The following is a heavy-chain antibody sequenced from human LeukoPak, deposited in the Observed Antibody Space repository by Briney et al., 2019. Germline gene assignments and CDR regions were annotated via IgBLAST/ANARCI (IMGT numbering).Heavy chain of an antibody. V-gene: IGHV3-21*04. CDR1: GFTFSNFG. D-gene: IGHD2-15*01. CDR3: VEDVVVVVAAKPGI. Sequence: PGGSLRLSCTASGFTFSNFGINWVRQAPGKGLEWVSCMDRHTDIYYADALKGRFTISRDNSENTLYLQMNSLRVDDTAVYYCVEDVVVVVAAKPGIWGQGTLVTVSS. J-gene: IGHJ4*02. CDR2: MDRHTDI.